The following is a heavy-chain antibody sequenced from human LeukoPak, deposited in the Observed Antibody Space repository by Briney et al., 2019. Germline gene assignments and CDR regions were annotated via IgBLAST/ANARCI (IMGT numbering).Heavy chain of an antibody. CDR3: ARGLLHYCSGGSCPVDY. Sequence: GASVTVSYKASGYTFTSYDMNWVGQAPGQGREWMGWMNPNSGNTGYAQKFQGRGTITRNTSISTAYIELSSLRSEDTAVYYCARGLLHYCSGGSCPVDYWGQGTLVTVSS. V-gene: IGHV1-8*01. J-gene: IGHJ4*02. CDR2: MNPNSGNT. CDR1: GYTFTSYD. D-gene: IGHD2-15*01.